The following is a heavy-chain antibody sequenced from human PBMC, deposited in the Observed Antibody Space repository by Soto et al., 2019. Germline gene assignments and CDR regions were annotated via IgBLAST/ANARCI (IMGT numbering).Heavy chain of an antibody. CDR2: IYYSGST. CDR3: ARDAPVYYDSSGYFDY. Sequence: SETLSLTCTVSGGSITNYYWSWIVQPPGAGLEWIGYIYYSGSTNYNPSLKSRVTISVDTSKNQFSLKLSSVTAADTAVYYCARDAPVYYDSSGYFDYWGQGTLVTVS. D-gene: IGHD3-22*01. CDR1: GGSITNYY. V-gene: IGHV4-59*01. J-gene: IGHJ4*02.